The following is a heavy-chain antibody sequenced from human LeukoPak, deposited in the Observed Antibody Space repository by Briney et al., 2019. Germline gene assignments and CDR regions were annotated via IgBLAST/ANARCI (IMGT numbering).Heavy chain of an antibody. CDR1: GGSTSSPTYH. CDR3: ARHDPYSSTINWFDP. CDR2: IYYSGST. J-gene: IGHJ5*02. D-gene: IGHD6-13*01. Sequence: SETLSLTCTVSGGSTSSPTYHWGWIRQPPGKGLEWIGSIYYSGSTYYNPSLKSRVTISVDTSKNQFPLKLSSVTAADTAVYYCARHDPYSSTINWFDPWGQGTLVTVSS. V-gene: IGHV4-39*01.